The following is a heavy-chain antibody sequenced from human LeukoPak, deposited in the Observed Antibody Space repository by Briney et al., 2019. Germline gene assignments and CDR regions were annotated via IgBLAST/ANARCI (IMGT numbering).Heavy chain of an antibody. CDR3: ARESAPRYYGDFDY. CDR2: ISSSSSTI. D-gene: IGHD4-17*01. Sequence: SQNLPCVASGLTWRSYRMQWSPQAQEKGLEWVSYISSSSSTIYYADSVKGRFTISRDNAKNSLYLQMGSLRAEDTAVYYCARESAPRYYGDFDYWGQGTLVTVSS. V-gene: IGHV3-48*01. CDR1: GLTWRSYR. J-gene: IGHJ4*02.